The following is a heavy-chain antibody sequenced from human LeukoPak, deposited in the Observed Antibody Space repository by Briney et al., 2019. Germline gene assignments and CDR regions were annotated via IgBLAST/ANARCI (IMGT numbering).Heavy chain of an antibody. CDR1: VFTLSNYW. CDR2: IYSGGSP. Sequence: GGSLRLSCAVSVFTLSNYWMTWVRQAPGKGLEWVSVIYSGGSPYYADSVKGRFTISRDNSKNTLYLQMNSLRSEDTAVYYCARVAYGDYGFDYWGQGTLVTVSS. CDR3: ARVAYGDYGFDY. D-gene: IGHD4-17*01. J-gene: IGHJ4*02. V-gene: IGHV3-66*01.